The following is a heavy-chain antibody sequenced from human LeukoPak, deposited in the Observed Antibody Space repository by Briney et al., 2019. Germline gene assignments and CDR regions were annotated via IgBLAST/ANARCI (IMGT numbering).Heavy chain of an antibody. CDR3: ARDIAVAGTFFEY. CDR1: GFTFSSFW. V-gene: IGHV3-7*03. Sequence: GGFLRLSCAAAGFTFSSFWMSWVRQAPGKGLEWVANIKQDGSAEYYVDSVKGRFTISRDDAKDSLYLQMNSLGVEDTAVYYCARDIAVAGTFFEYWGQGTLVTVSS. D-gene: IGHD6-19*01. CDR2: IKQDGSAE. J-gene: IGHJ4*02.